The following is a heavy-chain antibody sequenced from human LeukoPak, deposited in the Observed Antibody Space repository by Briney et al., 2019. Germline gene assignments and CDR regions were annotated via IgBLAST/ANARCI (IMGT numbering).Heavy chain of an antibody. V-gene: IGHV1-69*05. D-gene: IGHD2-21*02. Sequence: GASVKVSCKASGGTFSSYAISWVRQAPGQGLEWMGGIIPIFGTANYAQKFQGRVTITTDESTSTAYMELSSLRSEDTAVYYCALKAEKHIVVVTASGWGQGTLVTVSS. CDR2: IIPIFGTA. CDR3: ALKAEKHIVVVTASG. J-gene: IGHJ4*02. CDR1: GGTFSSYA.